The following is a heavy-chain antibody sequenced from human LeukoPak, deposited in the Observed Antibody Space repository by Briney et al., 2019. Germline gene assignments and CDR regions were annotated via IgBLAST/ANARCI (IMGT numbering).Heavy chain of an antibody. D-gene: IGHD4-17*01. J-gene: IGHJ3*02. CDR3: ASIHGDYGDPLFAFDI. CDR2: INPNSGGT. CDR1: GYTFTGYY. V-gene: IGHV1-2*02. Sequence: ASVKVSCKASGYTFTGYYMHWVRQAPGQGLEWMGWINPNSGGTNYAQKFQGRVTMTRDTSISTAYMELSSLRSEDTAVYYCASIHGDYGDPLFAFDIWGQGTMVTVSS.